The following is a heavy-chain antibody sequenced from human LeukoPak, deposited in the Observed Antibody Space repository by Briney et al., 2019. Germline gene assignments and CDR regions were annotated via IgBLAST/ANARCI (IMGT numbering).Heavy chain of an antibody. CDR3: ARDPHPWLVSVPYYFDY. CDR1: GYTFTGYY. CDR2: INPNSGGT. V-gene: IGHV1-2*02. Sequence: GASVKVSCKASGYTFTGYYMHWVRQAPGQGLEWMGWINPNSGGTNYAQKFQGRVTMTRDTSISTAYMELSRLRSDDTAVYYCARDPHPWLVSVPYYFDYWGQGTLVTVSS. D-gene: IGHD6-19*01. J-gene: IGHJ4*02.